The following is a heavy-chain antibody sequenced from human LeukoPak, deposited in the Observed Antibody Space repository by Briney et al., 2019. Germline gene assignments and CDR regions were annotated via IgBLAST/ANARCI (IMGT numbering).Heavy chain of an antibody. Sequence: GGSLRLSCAASGFTFDDYGMSWVRQAAGKGLEWVSGINWNCGSTGYADSVKGRFTISRDNAKNSLYLQMNSLRAEDTALYYCAREGKEQQLVPYYYYYYMDVWGKGATVTVSS. CDR2: INWNCGST. D-gene: IGHD6-13*01. CDR1: GFTFDDYG. J-gene: IGHJ6*03. V-gene: IGHV3-20*04. CDR3: AREGKEQQLVPYYYYYYMDV.